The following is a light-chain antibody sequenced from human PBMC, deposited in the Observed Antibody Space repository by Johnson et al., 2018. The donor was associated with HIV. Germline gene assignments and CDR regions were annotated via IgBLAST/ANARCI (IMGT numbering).Light chain of an antibody. CDR3: GTWDSSLSAGGNV. V-gene: IGLV1-51*02. Sequence: QSVLTQPPSVSAAPGQKVTISCSGSSSNIGNNYVSWYQQLPGTAPKLIIYENNKRPSGIPDRFSGSKSGTSATLGITGLQTGDEADYYCGTWDSSLSAGGNVFGTGTKVTVL. J-gene: IGLJ1*01. CDR1: SSNIGNNY. CDR2: ENN.